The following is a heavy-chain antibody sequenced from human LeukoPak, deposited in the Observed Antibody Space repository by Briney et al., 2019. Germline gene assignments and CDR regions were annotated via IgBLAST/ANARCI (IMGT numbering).Heavy chain of an antibody. CDR3: ARDPSCSTISCYGVVY. J-gene: IGHJ4*02. V-gene: IGHV1-69*13. D-gene: IGHD2-2*01. CDR1: GYTFSSYG. CDR2: IIPIFGTT. Sequence: SVKVSCKASGYTFSSYGFSWVRQAPGQGLEWTGGIIPIFGTTNYAQKFQGRVTFTADESTSTAYMEVSSLRSEDTAVYYCARDPSCSTISCYGVVYWGQGTLVTVSS.